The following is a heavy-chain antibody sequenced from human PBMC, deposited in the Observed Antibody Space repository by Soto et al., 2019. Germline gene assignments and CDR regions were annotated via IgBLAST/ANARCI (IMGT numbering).Heavy chain of an antibody. CDR3: ARGEITLLGGMDV. CDR1: GGSFRGYY. J-gene: IGHJ6*02. CDR2: INHSGTS. V-gene: IGHV4-34*01. D-gene: IGHD3-10*01. Sequence: SETLSLTCTVSGGSFRGYYWGWVRQPPGKGLEWIGEINHSGTSNYHPSLKSRVTISVATSKNQFSLTVNSVTPADTAVYYCARGEITLLGGMDVWGQGTTVT.